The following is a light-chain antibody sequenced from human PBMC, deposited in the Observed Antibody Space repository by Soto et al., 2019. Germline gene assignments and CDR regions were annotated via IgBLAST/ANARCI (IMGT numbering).Light chain of an antibody. Sequence: EIVLTQFPATLSLSPGERATLSCRASQSVSTYLAWYQQKPGQAPRLLIYGASNRATGIPARFSGSGSGTDVTLTIGSPEPEDSAVYYCHQHGTRPETFGQGTKVEIK. V-gene: IGKV3-11*01. J-gene: IGKJ1*01. CDR3: HQHGTRPET. CDR2: GAS. CDR1: QSVSTY.